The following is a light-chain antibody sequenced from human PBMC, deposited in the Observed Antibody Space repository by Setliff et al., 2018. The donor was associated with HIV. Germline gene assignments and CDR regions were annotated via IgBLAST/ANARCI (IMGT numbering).Light chain of an antibody. CDR2: EVS. J-gene: IGLJ1*01. CDR1: SSDVGGYNY. Sequence: QSVLTQPASVSGSPGQSITISCTGASSDVGGYNYVSWYQQHPGKAPKLMIYEVSKRPSGVPNRFSGSKSGNTASLTISGLQAEDEADYYCSSYTSTSTLCVFGTGTKVTVL. V-gene: IGLV2-14*01. CDR3: SSYTSTSTLCV.